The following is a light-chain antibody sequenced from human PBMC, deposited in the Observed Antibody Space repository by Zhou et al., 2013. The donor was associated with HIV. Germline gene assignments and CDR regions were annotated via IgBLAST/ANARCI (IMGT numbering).Light chain of an antibody. CDR3: QQRSDWPLT. V-gene: IGKV3D-20*02. J-gene: IGKJ4*01. CDR2: AAS. Sequence: EIVLTQSPGTLSLSPGERGTLSCRASEHISGGYLAWYQQKPGQAPRLLIYAASSRARGIPDRFSGSGSGTDFTLTISSLEPEDFAVYYCQQRSDWPLTFGGGTKLDIK. CDR1: EHISGGY.